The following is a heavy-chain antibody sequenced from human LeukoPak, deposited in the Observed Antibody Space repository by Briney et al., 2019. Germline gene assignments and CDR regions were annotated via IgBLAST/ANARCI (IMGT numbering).Heavy chain of an antibody. CDR1: GYSFTSYW. CDR3: ARTNHYDSSGYYSGLGAFDI. J-gene: IGHJ3*02. CDR2: IYPGDSDI. D-gene: IGHD3-22*01. V-gene: IGHV5-51*01. Sequence: GESLKISCKGSGYSFTSYWIGWVRQMPGKGLEWMGIIYPGDSDIRYSPSFQGQVTISADKSISTAYLQWSSLKASDTAMYYRARTNHYDSSGYYSGLGAFDIWGQGTMVTVSS.